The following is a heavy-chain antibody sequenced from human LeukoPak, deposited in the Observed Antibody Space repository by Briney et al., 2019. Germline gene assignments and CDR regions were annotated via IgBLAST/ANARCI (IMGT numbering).Heavy chain of an antibody. D-gene: IGHD4-17*01. Sequence: GGSLKLSCAASGFTFSASAMHWVRQASGKGLEWVGRIRRKPDNYATAYAASVKGRFTISRDDSKNTAYLEMNNLKTEDTAVYYCARELMTTAIYYYYYYYMDVWGKGTTVTVSS. J-gene: IGHJ6*03. V-gene: IGHV3-73*01. CDR1: GFTFSASA. CDR3: ARELMTTAIYYYYYYYMDV. CDR2: IRRKPDNYAT.